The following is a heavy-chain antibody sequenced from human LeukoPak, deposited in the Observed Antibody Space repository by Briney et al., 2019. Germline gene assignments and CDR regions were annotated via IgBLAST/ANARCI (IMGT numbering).Heavy chain of an antibody. CDR1: GFTFSSNW. CDR2: IKQDGSAK. J-gene: IGHJ3*02. D-gene: IGHD1-26*01. CDR3: ARDGALSVGVFDI. V-gene: IGHV3-7*04. Sequence: QSGGSLRLSCAASGFTFSSNWMTWVRQAPGKGLEWVANIKQDGSAKDYVDSVKGRFTISRDNAKNSLYLQMNSLRNEDTAVYYWARDGALSVGVFDIWGQGTMVTVSS.